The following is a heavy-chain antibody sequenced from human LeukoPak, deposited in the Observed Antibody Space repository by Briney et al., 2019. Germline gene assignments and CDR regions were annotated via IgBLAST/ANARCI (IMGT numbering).Heavy chain of an antibody. D-gene: IGHD1-26*01. J-gene: IGHJ6*02. V-gene: IGHV1-2*02. Sequence: GSVKVSCKASGYTFTDYYLHWVRQAPGQGLEWMGWINPNSGGTNYAQKFQGRVTMTRDTSISTVYMELSRLSSDDTAVYYCVSLGATTIYYYGMDVWGQGTTVTVSS. CDR1: GYTFTDYY. CDR3: VSLGATTIYYYGMDV. CDR2: INPNSGGT.